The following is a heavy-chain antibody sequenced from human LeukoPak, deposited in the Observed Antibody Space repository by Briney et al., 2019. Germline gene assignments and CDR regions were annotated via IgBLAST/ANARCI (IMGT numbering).Heavy chain of an antibody. CDR1: GFTFSGYN. J-gene: IGHJ6*02. V-gene: IGHV3-7*01. Sequence: GGSLRLSCAASGFTFSGYNMNWVRQAPGKGLEWVANIKQDGSEKYYVDSVKGRFTISRDNAKNSLYLQMNSLRAEDTAVYYCARDRSGYDFWSGYYPPWDYYYGMDVWGQGTTVTVSS. CDR2: IKQDGSEK. CDR3: ARDRSGYDFWSGYYPPWDYYYGMDV. D-gene: IGHD3-3*01.